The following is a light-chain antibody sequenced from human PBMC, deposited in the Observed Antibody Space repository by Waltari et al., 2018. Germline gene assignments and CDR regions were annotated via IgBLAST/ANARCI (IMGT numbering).Light chain of an antibody. CDR3: QVWDANNDPGV. J-gene: IGLJ1*01. V-gene: IGLV3-21*04. CDR2: YDS. Sequence: SYVLTQPPSVSVAPGKTARITCGGNNIETKSVHWYQQKPGQAPILGISYDSDRPSGIPERFPGSNSGNTATLTISRVEAADEADYYCQVWDANNDPGVFGTGTEVTVL. CDR1: NIETKS.